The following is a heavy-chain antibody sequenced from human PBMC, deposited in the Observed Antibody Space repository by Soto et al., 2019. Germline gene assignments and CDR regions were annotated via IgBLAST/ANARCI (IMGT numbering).Heavy chain of an antibody. D-gene: IGHD3-16*01. CDR2: ITRSANVI. Sequence: GGSLRLSCAASGFIFSTYEMNWVRQAPGKGLEWVSSITRSANVISFAGSVKGRFTISRDNTRNSLYLQMNSLRAEDTGVYYCARAPGGDGIYHYGMDVWGQGTTVTVSS. CDR3: ARAPGGDGIYHYGMDV. J-gene: IGHJ6*02. CDR1: GFIFSTYE. V-gene: IGHV3-48*03.